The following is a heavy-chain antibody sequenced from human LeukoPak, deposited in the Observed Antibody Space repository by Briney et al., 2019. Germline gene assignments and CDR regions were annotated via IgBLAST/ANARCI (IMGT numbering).Heavy chain of an antibody. D-gene: IGHD1-1*01. J-gene: IGHJ4*02. Sequence: SETLSLTCTVSGGSISSSSYYWSWIRQPPGKGLEWIGSIYYSGSTYYNPSLKSRVTISVDTSKNQFSLKLSSVTAADTAVYYCASGTGNGRDQYFDSWGQGTQVTVSS. V-gene: IGHV4-39*07. CDR3: ASGTGNGRDQYFDS. CDR1: GGSISSSSYY. CDR2: IYYSGST.